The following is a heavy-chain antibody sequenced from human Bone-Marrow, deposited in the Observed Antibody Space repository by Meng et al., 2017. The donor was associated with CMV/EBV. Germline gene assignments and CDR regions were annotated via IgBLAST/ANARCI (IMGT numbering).Heavy chain of an antibody. Sequence: GESLKISCAASGFTFSSYGMHWVRQAPGKGLEWVSSISSSSSYIYYADSVKGRFTISRDNAKNSLYLQMNSLRAEDTAVYYCARGHCSSTSCYRHYFDYWGQGTLVTVSS. J-gene: IGHJ4*02. CDR2: ISSSSSYI. D-gene: IGHD2-2*01. CDR3: ARGHCSSTSCYRHYFDY. V-gene: IGHV3-21*01. CDR1: GFTFSSYG.